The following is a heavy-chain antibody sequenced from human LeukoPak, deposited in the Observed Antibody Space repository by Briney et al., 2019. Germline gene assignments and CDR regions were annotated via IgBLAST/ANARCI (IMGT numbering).Heavy chain of an antibody. CDR2: TYDSGST. CDR3: ARVEYYYDSSGYYYNRYFQH. J-gene: IGHJ1*01. Sequence: SETLFLTCSVSGGSLSSYYWSWIRQPPGKVLEWIGYTYDSGSTNYNTSLMSRVTISEDPSKNQLSLKLSTVTAADTAVYYCARVEYYYDSSGYYYNRYFQHWGQGTLVTVSS. CDR1: GGSLSSYY. D-gene: IGHD3-22*01. V-gene: IGHV4-59*01.